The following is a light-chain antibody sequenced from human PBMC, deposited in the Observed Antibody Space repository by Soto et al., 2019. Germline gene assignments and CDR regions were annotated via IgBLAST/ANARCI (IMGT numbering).Light chain of an antibody. V-gene: IGKV1-5*01. CDR3: QQYNSYSQWT. CDR2: DAS. CDR1: QSISSW. Sequence: IQMTQSPSTLSASVGDRVTITCRASQSISSWLAWYQQKPGKAPKLLIYDASSLESGVPSRFSGSGSGTEFTLTISSLQPDDFATYYCQQYNSYSQWTFAQGTKVAIK. J-gene: IGKJ1*01.